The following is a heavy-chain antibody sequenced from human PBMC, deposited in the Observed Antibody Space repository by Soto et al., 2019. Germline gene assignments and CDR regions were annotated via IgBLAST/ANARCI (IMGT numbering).Heavy chain of an antibody. Sequence: PSETLSLTCAVYGGSFSGYYWSWIRQPPGKGLEWIGEINHSGSTNYNPSLKSRVTISVGTSKNQFSLKLSSVTAADTAVYYCARGRGAARLRSYYGMDVWGQGTTVTVSS. D-gene: IGHD6-6*01. CDR2: INHSGST. CDR3: ARGRGAARLRSYYGMDV. J-gene: IGHJ6*02. CDR1: GGSFSGYY. V-gene: IGHV4-34*01.